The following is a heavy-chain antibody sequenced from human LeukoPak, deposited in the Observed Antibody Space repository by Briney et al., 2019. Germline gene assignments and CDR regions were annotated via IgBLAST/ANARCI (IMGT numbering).Heavy chain of an antibody. J-gene: IGHJ6*03. V-gene: IGHV4-39*07. Sequence: PSETLSLTCTVSGNSISSSSYYWVWIRQPPGKGLEWIGSINYYGKTYYNPSVKSRVTISVDTSKNQFSLMVSSVTAADTAVYYCARVRGSSGSYEYYHYMDVWGKGTTVTISS. CDR1: GNSISSSSYY. CDR3: ARVRGSSGSYEYYHYMDV. D-gene: IGHD1-26*01. CDR2: INYYGKT.